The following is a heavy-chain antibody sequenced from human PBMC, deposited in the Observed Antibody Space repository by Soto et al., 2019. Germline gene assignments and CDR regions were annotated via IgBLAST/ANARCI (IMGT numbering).Heavy chain of an antibody. CDR2: IKYDGSEK. J-gene: IGHJ4*02. CDR1: GFTFSTYW. D-gene: IGHD2-15*01. CDR3: AREPSGIDY. V-gene: IGHV3-7*01. Sequence: GGSLRLSCAASGFTFSTYWLSWVRQAPGKGLEWVANIKYDGSEKYYVDSVKGRFTISRDNAKNSLFLQMNSLRDEDTAVYYCAREPSGIDYWGQGTLVTVSS.